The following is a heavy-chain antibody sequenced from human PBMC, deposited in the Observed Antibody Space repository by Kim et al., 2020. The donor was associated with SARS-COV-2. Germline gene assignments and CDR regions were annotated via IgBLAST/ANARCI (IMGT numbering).Heavy chain of an antibody. V-gene: IGHV3-23*01. CDR1: GFTFSSYA. CDR2: ISGSGGST. CDR3: AKDGYSLGYSSSSGPYFDY. J-gene: IGHJ4*02. D-gene: IGHD6-6*01. Sequence: GGSLRLSCAASGFTFSSYAMSWVRQAPGKGLEWVSAISGSGGSTYYADSVKGRFTISRDNSKNTLYLQMNSLRAEDTAVYYCAKDGYSLGYSSSSGPYFDYWGQGTLVTVSS.